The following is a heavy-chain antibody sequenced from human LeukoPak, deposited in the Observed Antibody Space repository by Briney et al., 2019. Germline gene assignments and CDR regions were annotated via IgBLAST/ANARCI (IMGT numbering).Heavy chain of an antibody. Sequence: LPGGSLRLSCAASGFTLSSYWMSWVRQAPEKGLEWVANIKQDGSEKYYVDSVKGRFTISRDNAKNTLYLQMNSLRAEDTAVYYCAKDLYPPSSPLATVTTLFDYWGQGTLVTVSS. CDR3: AKDLYPPSSPLATVTTLFDY. CDR2: IKQDGSEK. CDR1: GFTLSSYW. J-gene: IGHJ4*02. V-gene: IGHV3-7*03. D-gene: IGHD4-11*01.